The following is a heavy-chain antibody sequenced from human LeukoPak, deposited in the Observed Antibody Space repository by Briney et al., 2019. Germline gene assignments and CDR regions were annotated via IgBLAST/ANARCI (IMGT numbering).Heavy chain of an antibody. CDR3: ARGEDSSSWIFDY. CDR2: IFYSGST. V-gene: IGHV4-39*07. D-gene: IGHD6-6*01. CDR1: GGSISSSSYF. J-gene: IGHJ4*02. Sequence: KPSGTLSLTCTVSGGSISSSSYFWGWIRQPPGKGLEWIGSIFYSGSTYYNPSLKSRVTISVDTSKNQFSLKLSSVTAADTAVYYCARGEDSSSWIFDYWGQGTLVTVSS.